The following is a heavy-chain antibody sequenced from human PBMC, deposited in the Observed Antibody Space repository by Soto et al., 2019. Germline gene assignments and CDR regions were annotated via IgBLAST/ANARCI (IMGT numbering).Heavy chain of an antibody. CDR3: AKGGGRQISDAFYI. CDR1: GFTFSSYA. V-gene: IGHV3-30-3*01. Sequence: QVHLVESGGGVVQPGRSLRLSCAASGFTFSSYAMHWVRQAPGKGLEWVAAILYDGTNKYYADSVKGRFTISRDSSKNTLYVQMDSLSAEDTAVYHCAKGGGRQISDAFYIWGQGTRVTVSS. J-gene: IGHJ3*02. D-gene: IGHD2-15*01. CDR2: ILYDGTNK.